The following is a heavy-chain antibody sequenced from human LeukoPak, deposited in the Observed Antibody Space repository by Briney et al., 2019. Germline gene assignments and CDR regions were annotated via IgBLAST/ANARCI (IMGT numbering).Heavy chain of an antibody. V-gene: IGHV3-30*02. Sequence: GGSLRLSCAASGFTFSSYGMHWVRQAPGKGLEWVAYIQYDGSNEQYAHSVKGRFRISRDSSKNILYLQMNSLRVEDTAAYYCAKDRCSNGIGCYYYYMDVWGKGTTVTISS. D-gene: IGHD2-8*01. CDR3: AKDRCSNGIGCYYYYMDV. CDR1: GFTFSSYG. J-gene: IGHJ6*03. CDR2: IQYDGSNE.